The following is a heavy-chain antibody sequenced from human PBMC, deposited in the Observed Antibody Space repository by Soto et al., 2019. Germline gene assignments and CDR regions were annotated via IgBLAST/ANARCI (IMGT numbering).Heavy chain of an antibody. D-gene: IGHD2-15*01. V-gene: IGHV3-21*01. CDR3: ARDRVMSWWYGMDV. CDR1: GFTFSSYS. CDR2: ISSSSSYI. Sequence: KSGGSLRLSCAASGFTFSSYSMNWVRQAPGKGLEWVSSISSSSSYIYYADSVKGRFTISRDNAKNSLYLQMNSLRAEDTAVYYCARDRVMSWWYGMDVWGQGTTVTVSS. J-gene: IGHJ6*02.